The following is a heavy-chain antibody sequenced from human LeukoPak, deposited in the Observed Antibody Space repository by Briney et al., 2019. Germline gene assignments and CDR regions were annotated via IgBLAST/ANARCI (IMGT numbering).Heavy chain of an antibody. J-gene: IGHJ6*04. V-gene: IGHV3-74*03. D-gene: IGHD3-10*01. CDR3: AREFRAPNMDV. CDR1: GFTFSSHW. CDR2: ISMDGRNI. Sequence: PGGSLRLSCAASGFTFSSHWMHWIRQAPGKGLVWLSHISMDGRNIRCTLTVKGRFTLARDNTKNTLYMQMNSLRVEDTGVYYCAREFRAPNMDVWGKGTAVIVSS.